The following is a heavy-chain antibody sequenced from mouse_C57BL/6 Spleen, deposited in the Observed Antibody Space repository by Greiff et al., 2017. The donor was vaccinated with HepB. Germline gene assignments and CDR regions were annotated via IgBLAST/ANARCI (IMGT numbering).Heavy chain of an antibody. D-gene: IGHD1-2*01. CDR2: ISYDGSN. Sequence: EVKLMESGPGLVKPSQSLSLTCSVTGYSITSGYYWNWIRQFPGNKLEWMGYISYDGSNNYNPSLKNRISITRDTSKNQFFLKLNSVTTEDTATYYCARLDTTAWYFDVWGTGTTVTVSS. CDR1: GYSITSGYY. CDR3: ARLDTTAWYFDV. J-gene: IGHJ1*03. V-gene: IGHV3-6*01.